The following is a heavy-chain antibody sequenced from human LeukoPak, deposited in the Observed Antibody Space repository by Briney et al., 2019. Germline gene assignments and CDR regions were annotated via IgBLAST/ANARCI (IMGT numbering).Heavy chain of an antibody. J-gene: IGHJ5*02. CDR1: GITFSNYA. CDR3: AKASVAIPQYCNS. V-gene: IGHV3-23*01. Sequence: PGGSLRLSCVASGITFSNYAVSWVRQAPGKGLEWVSTISGTGSSTYYADSAKGRFTISRDNSKDTLFLQLNSLTAADTAMYFCAKASVAIPQYCNSWGQGTLVTVSS. CDR2: ISGTGSST. D-gene: IGHD2-2*02.